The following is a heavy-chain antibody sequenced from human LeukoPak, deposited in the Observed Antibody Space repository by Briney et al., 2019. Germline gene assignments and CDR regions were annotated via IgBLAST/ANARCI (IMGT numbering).Heavy chain of an antibody. V-gene: IGHV1-24*01. Sequence: GAPVKVSCKVSGYTLTELSMHWVRQAPGKGLEWMGGFDPEDGETIYAQKFQGRVTMTEDTSTDTAYMELSSLRSEDTAVYYCATVLRTAMVPDYWGQGTPVTVSS. CDR1: GYTLTELS. J-gene: IGHJ4*02. D-gene: IGHD5-18*01. CDR3: ATVLRTAMVPDY. CDR2: FDPEDGET.